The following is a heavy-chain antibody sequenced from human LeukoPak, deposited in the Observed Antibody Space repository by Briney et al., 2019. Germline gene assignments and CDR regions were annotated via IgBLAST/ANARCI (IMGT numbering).Heavy chain of an antibody. CDR1: GGSISSSSYY. CDR3: VWYGSGITPKYYYYYYMDV. D-gene: IGHD3-10*01. CDR2: IYYSGST. J-gene: IGHJ6*03. Sequence: SETLSLTCTVSGGSISSSSYYWGWIRQPPGKGLEWIGSIYYSGSTYYNPSLKSRVTISVDTSKNQFSLKLSSVTAADTAVYYCVWYGSGITPKYYYYYYMDVWGKGTTVTVSS. V-gene: IGHV4-39*07.